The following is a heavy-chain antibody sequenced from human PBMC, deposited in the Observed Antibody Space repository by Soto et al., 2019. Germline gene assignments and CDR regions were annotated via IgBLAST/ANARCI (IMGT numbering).Heavy chain of an antibody. CDR2: IGTAGDT. Sequence: EVQLVESGGGLVQPGGSLRLSCAASGFTFSSYDMHWVRQATGKGLEWVSAIGTAGDTYYPGSVKGRFTISRENVKNSLYLQMNSLRAGDTAVYYCARDQNGKGFDYWGQGTLVTVSS. CDR1: GFTFSSYD. V-gene: IGHV3-13*01. CDR3: ARDQNGKGFDY. J-gene: IGHJ4*02.